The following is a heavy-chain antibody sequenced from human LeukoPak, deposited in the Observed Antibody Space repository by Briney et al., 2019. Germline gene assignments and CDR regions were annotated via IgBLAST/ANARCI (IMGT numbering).Heavy chain of an antibody. Sequence: GGSLRLSCAASGFTFSSYGMTWVRQAPGKGPEWVSGISDSGGRTFYADSVKGRLTLSRDNSKNTLYLQMHSMRDEDPAVYYCAKDSYDNSIWGQGTLVTVSS. CDR1: GFTFSSYG. CDR2: ISDSGGRT. J-gene: IGHJ4*02. V-gene: IGHV3-23*01. CDR3: AKDSYDNSI. D-gene: IGHD3-22*01.